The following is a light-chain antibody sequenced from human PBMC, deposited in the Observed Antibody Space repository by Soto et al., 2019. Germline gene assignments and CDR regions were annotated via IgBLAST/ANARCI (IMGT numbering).Light chain of an antibody. J-gene: IGLJ1*01. CDR1: SNAVGGYKY. Sequence: QSALTQPASVSGAPGQSITISCTGTSNAVGGYKYVSWYQQRPGTAPKLIMFEVNNRPSGVSDRFSGSRSANTASLTISGLQAQDEADYYCSSYSSNNILSYVFGTGTKVTVL. V-gene: IGLV2-14*03. CDR2: EVN. CDR3: SSYSSNNILSYV.